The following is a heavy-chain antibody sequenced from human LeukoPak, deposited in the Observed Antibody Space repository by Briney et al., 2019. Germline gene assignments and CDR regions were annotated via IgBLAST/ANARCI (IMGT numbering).Heavy chain of an antibody. CDR2: IIPILGIA. CDR3: ARDHGSSSVNDAFDI. D-gene: IGHD6-6*01. CDR1: GGTFSSYA. V-gene: IGHV1-69*04. J-gene: IGHJ3*02. Sequence: SVKVSCKASGGTFSSYAISWVRQAPGQGLEWMGRIIPILGIANYAQKFQGRVTITADKSTSTAYMELSSLRSEDTAVYYCARDHGSSSVNDAFDIWGQGTMVTVSS.